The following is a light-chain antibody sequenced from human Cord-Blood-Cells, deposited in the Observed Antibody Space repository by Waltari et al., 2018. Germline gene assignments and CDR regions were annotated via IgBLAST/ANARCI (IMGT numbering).Light chain of an antibody. CDR1: ALPKQY. CDR3: QSADSSGTYPYV. V-gene: IGLV3-25*03. CDR2: KDS. J-gene: IGLJ1*01. Sequence: SYELTQPPSVSVSTGQTARITCSGDALPKQYAYWYQQKPGQAPVLVIYKDSERPSGIPERFSGSSSGTTVTLTISGVQAEDEADYYCQSADSSGTYPYVFGTGTKVTVL.